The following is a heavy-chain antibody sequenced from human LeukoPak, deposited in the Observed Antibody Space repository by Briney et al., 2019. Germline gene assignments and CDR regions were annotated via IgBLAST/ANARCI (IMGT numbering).Heavy chain of an antibody. CDR2: ISPNNGDI. V-gene: IGHV1-18*01. D-gene: IGHD6-13*01. J-gene: IGHJ4*02. CDR1: GYTFGSYG. Sequence: ASVKVSCKASGYTFGSYGVTWVRQAPGQGLEWMGWISPNNGDIVYAQKFQGRVTLTIETSATTASMEVRSLRSDDTAMYYCARAPPGMTMGPGDYWGQGTLVIVSS. CDR3: ARAPPGMTMGPGDY.